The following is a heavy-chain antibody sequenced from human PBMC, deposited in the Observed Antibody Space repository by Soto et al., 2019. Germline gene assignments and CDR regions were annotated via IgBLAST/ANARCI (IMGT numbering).Heavy chain of an antibody. CDR1: GGTFSSYA. CDR3: ASHCSSTSCPHHYYYYYGMDV. V-gene: IGHV1-69*06. CDR2: IIPIFGTA. Sequence: QVQLVQSGAEVKKPGSSVKVSCNASGGTFSSYAISWVRQAPGQGLEWMGGIIPIFGTANYAQKFQGRVTITADKSTSTGYMELSSLRSEDTAVYYCASHCSSTSCPHHYYYYYGMDVWGQGTTVTVSS. D-gene: IGHD2-2*01. J-gene: IGHJ6*02.